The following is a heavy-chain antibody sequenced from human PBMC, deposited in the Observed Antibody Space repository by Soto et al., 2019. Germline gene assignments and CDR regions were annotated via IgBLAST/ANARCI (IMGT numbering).Heavy chain of an antibody. CDR2: INPNSGRP. Sequence: PVKVSCKASGYTLNGHYMHWVRQAPGQGLEWMGSINPNSGRPNYAQNFQGRVTMTRYTCVSTAYKVLSRMRSDDPAVYYCARVGDTDYWGQGTLVTVSA. CDR1: GYTLNGHY. J-gene: IGHJ4*02. CDR3: ARVGDTDY. V-gene: IGHV1-2*02. D-gene: IGHD1-26*01.